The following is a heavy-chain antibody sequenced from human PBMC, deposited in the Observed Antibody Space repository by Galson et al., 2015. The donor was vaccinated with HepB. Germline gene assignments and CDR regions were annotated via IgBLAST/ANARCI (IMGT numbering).Heavy chain of an antibody. D-gene: IGHD6-25*01. CDR2: VNGDNI. CDR3: ATNQGYGTGLYGKNEY. Sequence: SLRLSCAVSGFTFRKYVMTWVRQAPGKGLEWVSAVNGDNIHYADSVTGRFVVSRDSSTNTLFLQMNSLKTEDPAIYYCATNQGYGTGLYGKNEYWGQGALVTVSS. J-gene: IGHJ4*02. V-gene: IGHV3-23*01. CDR1: GFTFRKYV.